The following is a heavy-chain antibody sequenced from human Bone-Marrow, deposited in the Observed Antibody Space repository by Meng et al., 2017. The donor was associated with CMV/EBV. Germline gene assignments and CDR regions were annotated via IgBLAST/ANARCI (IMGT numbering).Heavy chain of an antibody. J-gene: IGHJ4*02. CDR3: AKDAVPAGSGVLDY. D-gene: IGHD2-2*01. CDR1: GFTFSSYG. V-gene: IGHV3-30*02. CDR2: IRYDGSNK. Sequence: GGSLRLSCAASGFTFSSYGMHWVRQAPGKGLEWVAFIRYDGSNKYYADSVKGRFTIPRDNSKNTLYLQMNSLRAEDTAVYYCAKDAVPAGSGVLDYWGQGTLVTVSS.